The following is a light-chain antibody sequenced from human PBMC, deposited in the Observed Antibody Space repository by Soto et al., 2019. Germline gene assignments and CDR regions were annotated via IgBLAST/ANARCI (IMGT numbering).Light chain of an antibody. V-gene: IGKV1-39*01. J-gene: IGKJ1*01. CDR2: AAS. CDR1: QSISNF. Sequence: DIQMTQSPSSLSASVGDRVTITCRASQSISNFLNWYQQKPGKAPKLLIYAASSLQSGVPSRFSGSGSGTDFTLTISRLQPEDFATYYCQQCYSMPWTFGQGTKVEIK. CDR3: QQCYSMPWT.